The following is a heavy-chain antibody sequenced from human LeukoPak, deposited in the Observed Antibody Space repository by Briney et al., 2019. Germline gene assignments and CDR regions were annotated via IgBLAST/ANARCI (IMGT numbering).Heavy chain of an antibody. D-gene: IGHD3-10*01. J-gene: IGHJ6*03. CDR3: ARGSDPYYYGSGSYYKKRDYYYMDV. Sequence: ASVKVSCKASGYTFTGYYMHWVRQAPGQGLEWMGWINPNSGGTNYAQKFQGRVTMTRDTSISTAYMELSRLRSDDTAVYYCARGSDPYYYGSGSYYKKRDYYYMDVWGKGTTVTISS. V-gene: IGHV1-2*02. CDR1: GYTFTGYY. CDR2: INPNSGGT.